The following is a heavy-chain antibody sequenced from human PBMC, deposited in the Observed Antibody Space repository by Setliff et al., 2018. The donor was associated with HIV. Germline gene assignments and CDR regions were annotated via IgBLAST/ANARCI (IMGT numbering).Heavy chain of an antibody. D-gene: IGHD2-15*01. V-gene: IGHV3-7*03. CDR1: GFTFSSYW. CDR2: INQDASKK. Sequence: PGGSLRLSCEASGFTFSSYWMSWVRQAPGKGLEWVANINQDASKKYYVDSVKGRFTISRDNAKNSLSLQMNSLRVEDTAVYYCARSRRYCSGGSCYGPGGYWGQGTLVTVSS. CDR3: ARSRRYCSGGSCYGPGGY. J-gene: IGHJ4*02.